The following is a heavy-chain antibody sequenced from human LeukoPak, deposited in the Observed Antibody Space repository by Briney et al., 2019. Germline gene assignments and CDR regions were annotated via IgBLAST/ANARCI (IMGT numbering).Heavy chain of an antibody. CDR1: GGSFSGYY. CDR3: ARETLWSGLNYFDY. J-gene: IGHJ4*02. Sequence: SETLSLTCAVYGGSFSGYYWSWIRQPPGKGLEWIGEINHSGSTNYNPSLKSRVTISVDTSKNQFSLKLSSVTAADTAVYYCARETLWSGLNYFDYWGRGTLVTVSS. V-gene: IGHV4-34*01. CDR2: INHSGST. D-gene: IGHD3-3*01.